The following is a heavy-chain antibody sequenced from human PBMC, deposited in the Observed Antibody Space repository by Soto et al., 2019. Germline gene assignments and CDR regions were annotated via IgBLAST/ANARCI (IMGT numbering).Heavy chain of an antibody. CDR1: GFTFSSYA. D-gene: IGHD2-15*01. Sequence: QVQLVESGGGVVQPGRSLRLSCAASGFTFSSYAMHWVRQAPGKGLEWVAVISYDGSNKYYADSVKGRFTISRDNSKNTLYLQMNSLRAEDTAVYYCARDQVPVVAATIFYGMDVWGQGTTVTVSS. CDR2: ISYDGSNK. CDR3: ARDQVPVVAATIFYGMDV. J-gene: IGHJ6*02. V-gene: IGHV3-30-3*01.